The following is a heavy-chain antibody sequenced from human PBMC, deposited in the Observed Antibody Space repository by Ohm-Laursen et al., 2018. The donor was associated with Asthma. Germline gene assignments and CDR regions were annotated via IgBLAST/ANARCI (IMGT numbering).Heavy chain of an antibody. CDR3: ARDFCSGGSCYFDY. Sequence: ASVKVSCKASGYSLSSNAISWVRQAPGQRPEWMGWIYIRNTNYAPKFRDRITLSTDTSTNTAYMGLSSLRSEDTAVYYCARDFCSGGSCYFDYWGQGTLVTVSS. CDR2: IYIRNT. CDR1: GYSLSSNA. V-gene: IGHV1-18*04. J-gene: IGHJ4*02. D-gene: IGHD2-15*01.